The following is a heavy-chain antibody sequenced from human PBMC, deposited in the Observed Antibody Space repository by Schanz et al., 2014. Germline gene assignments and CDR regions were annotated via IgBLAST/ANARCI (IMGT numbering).Heavy chain of an antibody. CDR3: ARGRGFYDY. D-gene: IGHD3-10*01. V-gene: IGHV1-69*02. J-gene: IGHJ4*02. CDR1: GGTFSTYT. CDR2: IIPVLNIA. Sequence: QVQLVQSGAEVKKPGSSVKVSCKASGGTFSTYTISWMRQAPGQGLEWMGKIIPVLNIATYAQRFQGRVSITADTSMNTAYMELSSLTSEDTAVHYCARGRGFYDYWGQGTLVTVSS.